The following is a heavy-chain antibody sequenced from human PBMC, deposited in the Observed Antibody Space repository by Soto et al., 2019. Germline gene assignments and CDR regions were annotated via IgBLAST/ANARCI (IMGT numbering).Heavy chain of an antibody. Sequence: GGSLRLSCAASGFTFSSYGMHWVRQAPGKGLEGVAVISYDGINKYYADSVKGRLTNSRDNSKNTLYLQMNSLRAEDTAVYYCAKTASADYYDSSVFQHWGQGTLVTVSS. CDR2: ISYDGINK. CDR3: AKTASADYYDSSVFQH. D-gene: IGHD3-22*01. CDR1: GFTFSSYG. J-gene: IGHJ1*01. V-gene: IGHV3-30*18.